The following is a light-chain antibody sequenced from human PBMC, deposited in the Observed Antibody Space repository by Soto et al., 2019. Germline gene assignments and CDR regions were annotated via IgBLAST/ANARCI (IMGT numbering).Light chain of an antibody. J-gene: IGKJ1*01. CDR3: MQGTPWPRT. Sequence: EVVMTQSPLSLPVTLGQPASISCRSSQSLVNSDGNTYLNWFQQRPGQSPRRLIYKVSNRDSGVPDRFSGRGSGTDFTLKISRVEAEDVGVYYCMQGTPWPRTFGQGTKVEIK. V-gene: IGKV2-30*01. CDR1: QSLVNSDGNTY. CDR2: KVS.